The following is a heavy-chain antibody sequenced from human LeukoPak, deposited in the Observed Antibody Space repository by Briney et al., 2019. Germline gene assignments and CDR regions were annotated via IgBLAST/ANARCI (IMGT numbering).Heavy chain of an antibody. Sequence: ASVKVSCKASGYTFTGYYMHWVRQAPGQGLEWMGWISAYNGNTNYAQKLQGRVTMTTDTSTSTAYMELRSLRSDDTAVYYCARVRYCSSTSCYTRNWFDPWGQGTLVTVSS. D-gene: IGHD2-2*02. CDR2: ISAYNGNT. J-gene: IGHJ5*02. CDR3: ARVRYCSSTSCYTRNWFDP. CDR1: GYTFTGYY. V-gene: IGHV1-18*04.